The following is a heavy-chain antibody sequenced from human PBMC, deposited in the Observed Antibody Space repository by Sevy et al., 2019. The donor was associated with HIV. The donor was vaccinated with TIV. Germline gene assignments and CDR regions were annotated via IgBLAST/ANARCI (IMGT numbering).Heavy chain of an antibody. V-gene: IGHV3-7*01. J-gene: IGHJ4*02. CDR2: IKGDGSDK. Sequence: GGSLRLSCAASGFTFSANWMNWVRQAPGKGLELVANIKGDGSDKHYVDSVEGRFTISRDNAKNLLYLQMNSLRVEDTAVYYCAHETFGRFESWGQGTLVTASS. CDR3: AHETFGRFES. D-gene: IGHD3-16*01. CDR1: GFTFSANW.